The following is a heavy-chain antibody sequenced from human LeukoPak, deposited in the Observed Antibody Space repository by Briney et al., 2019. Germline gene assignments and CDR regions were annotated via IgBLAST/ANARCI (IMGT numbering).Heavy chain of an antibody. Sequence: GGSLILSCAASGFTFDNYNMNWVRQAPGKGLEWVSSISSGTNYIFEADSVKGRFTVTKDTALNSLSLQMNSLRADDTAVYYCARSAGGNYFDYWDQRTLVTVSS. V-gene: IGHV3-21*01. D-gene: IGHD2-8*02. CDR3: ARSAGGNYFDY. CDR1: GFTFDNYN. J-gene: IGHJ4*02. CDR2: ISSGTNYI.